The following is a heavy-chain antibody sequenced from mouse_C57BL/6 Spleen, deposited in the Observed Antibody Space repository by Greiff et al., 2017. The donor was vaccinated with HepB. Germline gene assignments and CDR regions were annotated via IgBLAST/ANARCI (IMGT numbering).Heavy chain of an antibody. CDR2: ISDGGSYT. Sequence: EVQGVESGGGLVKPGGSPKLSCAASGFTFSSYAMSWVRQTPEKRLEWVATISDGGSYTYYPDNVKGRFTISRDNAKNNLYLQMSHLKSEDTAMYYCARDRWDTLAYWGQGTLVTVSA. J-gene: IGHJ3*01. D-gene: IGHD3-3*01. V-gene: IGHV5-4*01. CDR1: GFTFSSYA. CDR3: ARDRWDTLAY.